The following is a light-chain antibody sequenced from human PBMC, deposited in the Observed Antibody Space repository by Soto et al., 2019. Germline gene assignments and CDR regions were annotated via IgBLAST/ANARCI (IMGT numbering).Light chain of an antibody. J-gene: IGKJ1*01. Sequence: PGERATLSCRASQSVSSNNLAWYQHKPGQPPRLLIYVASRRATGIPDRFSGSGSGSEFTLTITRLEPEDFAVYYCQQHGSGPWTFGQGTKVELQ. CDR3: QQHGSGPWT. CDR1: QSVSSNN. V-gene: IGKV3-20*01. CDR2: VAS.